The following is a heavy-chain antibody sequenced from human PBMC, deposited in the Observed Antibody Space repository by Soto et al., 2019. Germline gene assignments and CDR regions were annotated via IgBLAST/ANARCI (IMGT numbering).Heavy chain of an antibody. CDR3: AVGPYYDYVWGSYRPRTTSLPLVY. J-gene: IGHJ4*02. CDR1: GYTFTGYY. D-gene: IGHD3-16*02. V-gene: IGHV1-2*02. Sequence: QVQLVQSGAEVKKPGASVKVSCKASGYTFTGYYMHWVRQAPGQGLEWMGWINPNSGGTNYAQKFQGRVTMTRDTSISTAYMELSRLRSDDTAVYYCAVGPYYDYVWGSYRPRTTSLPLVYWGQGTLVPVSS. CDR2: INPNSGGT.